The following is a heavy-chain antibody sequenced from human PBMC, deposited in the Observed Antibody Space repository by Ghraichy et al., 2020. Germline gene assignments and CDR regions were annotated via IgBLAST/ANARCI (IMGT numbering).Heavy chain of an antibody. CDR3: AREFYDSSGYYLLDAFDI. V-gene: IGHV4-61*01. D-gene: IGHD3-22*01. Sequence: SETLSLTCTVSGGSVSSGSYYWSWIRQPPGKGLEWIGYIYYSGSTNYNPSLKSRVTISVDTSKNQFSLKLSSVTAADTAVYYCAREFYDSSGYYLLDAFDIWGQGTMVTVSS. J-gene: IGHJ3*02. CDR1: GGSVSSGSYY. CDR2: IYYSGST.